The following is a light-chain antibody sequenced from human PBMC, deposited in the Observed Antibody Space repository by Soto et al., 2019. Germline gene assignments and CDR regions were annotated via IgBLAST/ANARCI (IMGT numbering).Light chain of an antibody. Sequence: QSALTQPPSASGSPGQSVAISCTGTTSDIGGYDYVSWYQQHPGKAPKLMIYEVNKRPSGVPDRFSGSKSGNTASLTVSGLQAEDEDDYYCRSHGGNSPYVFGTGTKLTVL. V-gene: IGLV2-8*01. J-gene: IGLJ1*01. CDR2: EVN. CDR1: TSDIGGYDY. CDR3: RSHGGNSPYV.